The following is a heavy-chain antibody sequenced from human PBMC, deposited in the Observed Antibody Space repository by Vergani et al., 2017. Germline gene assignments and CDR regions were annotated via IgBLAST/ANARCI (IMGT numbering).Heavy chain of an antibody. CDR3: ARDLGGGAFDI. CDR1: GGSISSGGYS. J-gene: IGHJ3*02. D-gene: IGHD3-16*01. Sequence: QLQLQESGSGLVKPSQTLSLTCAVSGGSISSGGYSWSWIRQPPGKGLEWIGYIYYSGSTNYNPSLKSRVTISVDTSKNQFSLKLSSVTAADTAVYYCARDLGGGAFDIWGQGTMVTVSS. CDR2: IYYSGST. V-gene: IGHV4-30-2*01.